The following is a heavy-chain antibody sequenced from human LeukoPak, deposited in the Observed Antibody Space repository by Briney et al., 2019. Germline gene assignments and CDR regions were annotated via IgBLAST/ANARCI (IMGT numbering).Heavy chain of an antibody. Sequence: QTLSLTCTFSGFSLSTSGMRVSWLRQPPGTALEWLARLDWDDDKFYSTSLKTRLSIAKDTSKNQAVLTLTSMDPVNTTTYNCARAMEGSHFDYWGQGTLVTVSS. D-gene: IGHD5-18*01. CDR3: ARAMEGSHFDY. V-gene: IGHV2-70D*14. CDR2: LDWDDDK. CDR1: GFSLSTSGMR. J-gene: IGHJ4*02.